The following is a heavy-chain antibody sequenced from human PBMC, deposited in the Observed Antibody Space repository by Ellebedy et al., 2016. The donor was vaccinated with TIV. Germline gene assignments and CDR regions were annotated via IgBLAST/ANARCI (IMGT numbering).Heavy chain of an antibody. CDR2: ISAYTGET. CDR3: TRDMVQGMVARYLWFDY. D-gene: IGHD5-12*01. J-gene: IGHJ4*02. V-gene: IGHV1-18*01. Sequence: ASVKVSCKASGFAFGSYGISWVRQAPGQGLEWMAWISAYTGETKFAQRFQGRVTLTTDTSTNTAHMELRSLRSDDTAVYYCTRDMVQGMVARYLWFDYWGQGTLVTVSS. CDR1: GFAFGSYG.